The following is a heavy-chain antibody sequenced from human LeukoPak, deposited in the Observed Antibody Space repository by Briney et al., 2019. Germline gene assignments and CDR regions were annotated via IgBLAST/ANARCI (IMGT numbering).Heavy chain of an antibody. D-gene: IGHD2-2*01. Sequence: PGGSLRLSCAASGFTFSSYSMTWVRQAPGKGLEWVSSISSSSSSIYYADSVKGRFTISRDNAKNSLYLQMNSLRAEDTAVYYCARPYCSSTSCFYYFDYWGQGTLVTVSS. CDR1: GFTFSSYS. CDR3: ARPYCSSTSCFYYFDY. V-gene: IGHV3-21*01. CDR2: ISSSSSSI. J-gene: IGHJ4*02.